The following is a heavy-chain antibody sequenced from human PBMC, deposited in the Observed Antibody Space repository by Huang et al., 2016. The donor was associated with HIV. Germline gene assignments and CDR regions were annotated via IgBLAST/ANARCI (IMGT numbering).Heavy chain of an antibody. Sequence: EVPLVESGGGLVQPGGSLSRSCAASGFDLQMYSINWGRQAPGKGRELGSYIDGSSTRVYYADSVKGRFTISRDNARKSVFLRMNSLRVEDTAVYYCVREGSASYSEPFDHWGQGTLVTVSS. D-gene: IGHD3-10*01. V-gene: IGHV3-48*01. CDR3: VREGSASYSEPFDH. J-gene: IGHJ4*02. CDR1: GFDLQMYS. CDR2: IDGSSTRV.